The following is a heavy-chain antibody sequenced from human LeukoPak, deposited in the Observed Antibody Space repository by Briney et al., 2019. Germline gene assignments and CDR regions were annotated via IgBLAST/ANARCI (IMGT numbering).Heavy chain of an antibody. CDR2: IYPGDSDT. J-gene: IGHJ4*02. CDR1: GYSFTSYW. CDR3: ARRAFGYSSSWRPDYFDY. D-gene: IGHD6-13*01. V-gene: IGHV5-51*01. Sequence: GESLRISRKGSGYSFTSYWIGWVRQMPGKGLEWMGIIYPGDSDTRYSPSFQGQVTISADKSISTAYLQWSSLKASDTAMYYCARRAFGYSSSWRPDYFDYWGQGTLVTVSS.